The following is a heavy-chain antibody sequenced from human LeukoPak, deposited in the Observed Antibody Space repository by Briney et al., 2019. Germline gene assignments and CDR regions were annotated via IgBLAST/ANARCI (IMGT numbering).Heavy chain of an antibody. D-gene: IGHD3-10*01. J-gene: IGHJ4*02. CDR2: VWFDGSNK. CDR1: GFTFSSYG. CDR3: ARGLWFGELPSPFDY. V-gene: IGHV3-33*01. Sequence: PGGSLRLSCAASGFTFSSYGMHWVRQAPGKGLEWVAVVWFDGSNKYYGDSVKGRFTIFRDNSKNTLYLQMNSLRAADTAVYYCARGLWFGELPSPFDYWGQGTLVTVSS.